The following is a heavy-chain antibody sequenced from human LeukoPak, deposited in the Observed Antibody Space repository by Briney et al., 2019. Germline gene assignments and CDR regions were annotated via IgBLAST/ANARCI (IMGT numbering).Heavy chain of an antibody. CDR1: GGSFSGYY. CDR2: INHSGST. V-gene: IGHV4-34*01. J-gene: IGHJ4*02. CDR3: ARGRGYDFWSGYFLRYFDY. D-gene: IGHD3-3*01. Sequence: PSETLPLTCAVYGGSFSGYYWSWIRQPPGKGLEWIGEINHSGSTNYNPSLKSRVTISVDTSKNQFSLKLSSVTAADTAVYYCARGRGYDFWSGYFLRYFDYWGQGTLVTVSS.